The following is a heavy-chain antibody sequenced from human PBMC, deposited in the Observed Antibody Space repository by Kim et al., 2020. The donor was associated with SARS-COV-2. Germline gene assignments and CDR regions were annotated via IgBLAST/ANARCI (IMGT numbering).Heavy chain of an antibody. CDR3: AKVRYCSGTSCLYHSDY. D-gene: IGHD2-15*01. Sequence: SVKGRVTISRDNAKNTVYLHVSSLRAEDTAVYYCAKVRYCSGTSCLYHSDYWGQGTQVIVSS. J-gene: IGHJ4*02. V-gene: IGHV3-11*03.